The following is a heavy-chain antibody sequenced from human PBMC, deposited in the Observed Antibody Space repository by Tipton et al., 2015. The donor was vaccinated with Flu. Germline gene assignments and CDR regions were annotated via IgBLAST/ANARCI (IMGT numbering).Heavy chain of an antibody. CDR2: IFTSGIT. CDR1: GGSINNFS. CDR3: ARGSLNIDY. J-gene: IGHJ4*02. Sequence: TLSFTCTVSGGSINNFSWSWIRQTAGKGLEWIGRIFTSGITDYTQSLKSRVTMSIDASKRQVSLRLSSVTAADTAVYYCARGSLNIDYWGQGILVTVSS. V-gene: IGHV4-4*07.